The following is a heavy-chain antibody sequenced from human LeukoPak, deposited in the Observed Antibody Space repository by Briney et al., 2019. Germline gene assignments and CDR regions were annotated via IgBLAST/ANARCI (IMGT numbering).Heavy chain of an antibody. CDR1: GFTFSNYW. J-gene: IGHJ4*02. CDR2: IKQDESEK. V-gene: IGHV3-7*01. Sequence: PGGSLRLSCAASGFTFSNYWMTWVRQAPGKGLEWVANIKQDESEKYYVDSVKGRFTISRDNAKNSLYLQMNSLRAEDAAVYYCARDGGSGLDYWGQGTLVTVS. CDR3: ARDGGSGLDY. D-gene: IGHD6-19*01.